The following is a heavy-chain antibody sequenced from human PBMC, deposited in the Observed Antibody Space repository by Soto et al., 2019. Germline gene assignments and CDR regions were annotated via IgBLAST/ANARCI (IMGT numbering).Heavy chain of an antibody. J-gene: IGHJ5*02. CDR3: ARDRAYYYDSSGSRGPFDP. V-gene: IGHV4-61*01. CDR1: GGSVSSGSYY. CDR2: IYYSGST. D-gene: IGHD3-22*01. Sequence: TLSLTCTVSGGSVSSGSYYWSWIRQPPGKGLEWIGYIYYSGSTNYNPSLKSRVTISVDTSKNQFSLKLSSVTAADTAVYYCARDRAYYYDSSGSRGPFDPWGQGTLVTVSS.